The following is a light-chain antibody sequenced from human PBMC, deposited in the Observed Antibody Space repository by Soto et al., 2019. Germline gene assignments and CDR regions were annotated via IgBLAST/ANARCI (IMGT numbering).Light chain of an antibody. Sequence: DIVMTQSPDSLAVSLGERATINCKSSQSVLYSSNNKNYLAWYQQRPGQPPKLLIYWASTRESGVPDRFSGSGSVTDFTLTITSLQAEDVAVYYCQQYESTPPTFGKGTKLEIK. J-gene: IGKJ2*01. V-gene: IGKV4-1*01. CDR2: WAS. CDR1: QSVLYSSNNKNY. CDR3: QQYESTPPT.